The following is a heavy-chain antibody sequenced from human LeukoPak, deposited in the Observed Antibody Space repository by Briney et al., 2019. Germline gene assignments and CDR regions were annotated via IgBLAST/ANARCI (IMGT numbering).Heavy chain of an antibody. J-gene: IGHJ6*02. Sequence: ASVKVPCKASGYTFTSYDINWVRQATGQGLEWMGWMNPNSGNTGYAQKFQGRVTMTRNTSISTAYMELSSLRSEDTAVYYCARGPRYCSSTSCYTLPYYYYGMDVWGQGTTVTVSS. CDR2: MNPNSGNT. CDR3: ARGPRYCSSTSCYTLPYYYYGMDV. D-gene: IGHD2-2*02. CDR1: GYTFTSYD. V-gene: IGHV1-8*01.